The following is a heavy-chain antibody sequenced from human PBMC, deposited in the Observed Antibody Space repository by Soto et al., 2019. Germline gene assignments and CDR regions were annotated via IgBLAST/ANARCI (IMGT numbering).Heavy chain of an antibody. V-gene: IGHV1-69*13. J-gene: IGHJ6*02. CDR2: IIPIFGTA. D-gene: IGHD6-6*01. Sequence: SVKVSCKASGGTFSSYAISWVRQAPGQGLEWMGGIIPIFGTANYAQKFQGRVTITADESTSTAYMELSSLRSEDTAVYYCARDPVLGSSSSRYYYYGMDVWGQGTTVTVSS. CDR3: ARDPVLGSSSSRYYYYGMDV. CDR1: GGTFSSYA.